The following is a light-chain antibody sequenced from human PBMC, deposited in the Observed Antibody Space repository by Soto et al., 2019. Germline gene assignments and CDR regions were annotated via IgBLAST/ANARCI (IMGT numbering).Light chain of an antibody. CDR2: GAS. CDR3: QQYNNWPPWT. V-gene: IGKV3-15*01. Sequence: ENVMTQSPATLSVNPGERDTLHCRASQSVSSNLAWYQQKPGQAPRLLIYGASTRATGIPARFSGSGSGTEFTLTISSLQSEDFATYYCQQYNNWPPWTFAQGTKVDI. J-gene: IGKJ1*01. CDR1: QSVSSN.